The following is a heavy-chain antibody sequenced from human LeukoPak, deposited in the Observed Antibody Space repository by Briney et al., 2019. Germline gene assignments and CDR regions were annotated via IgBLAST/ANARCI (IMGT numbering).Heavy chain of an antibody. J-gene: IGHJ3*02. CDR3: ARDPSYLGAFDI. CDR1: GFTFSSYW. D-gene: IGHD7-27*01. Sequence: GGSLRLSCAASGFTFSSYWMSWVRQAPGKGPEWVANIKQDGSEKYYVDSVKGRFTISRDNAETSLHLQMNSLRAEDTAVYYCARDPSYLGAFDIWGQGTMVTVSS. V-gene: IGHV3-7*01. CDR2: IKQDGSEK.